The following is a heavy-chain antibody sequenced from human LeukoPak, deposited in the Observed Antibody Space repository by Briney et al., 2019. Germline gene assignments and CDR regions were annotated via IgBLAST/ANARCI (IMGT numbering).Heavy chain of an antibody. Sequence: GGSLRLSCAASGFTFSHFGMHWARQAPGKGLEWVAFIRADGSGRYYADSVNGRFTISRDNTWTTVFLQMTSLTPEDSGVYYCAKDPNQLLTLDRWGQGTLVTVSS. CDR3: AKDPNQLLTLDR. CDR2: IRADGSGR. D-gene: IGHD1-1*01. CDR1: GFTFSHFG. J-gene: IGHJ5*02. V-gene: IGHV3-30*02.